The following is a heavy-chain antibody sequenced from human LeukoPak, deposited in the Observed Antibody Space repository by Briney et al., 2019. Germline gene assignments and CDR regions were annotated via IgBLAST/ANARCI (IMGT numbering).Heavy chain of an antibody. CDR1: GFIFNTYA. CDR2: MSYDGSNK. Sequence: GRSLRLSCAASGFIFNTYAMHWVRQAPGKGLEWVAVMSYDGSNKYYADSVKGRFTISRDNSKNTLYLQMNSLRAEDTAVYYCARALYDSSGYYFDYWGQGTLVTVSS. J-gene: IGHJ4*02. V-gene: IGHV3-30*04. D-gene: IGHD3-22*01. CDR3: ARALYDSSGYYFDY.